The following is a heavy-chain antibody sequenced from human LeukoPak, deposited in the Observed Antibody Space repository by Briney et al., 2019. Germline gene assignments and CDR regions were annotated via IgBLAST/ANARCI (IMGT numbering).Heavy chain of an antibody. CDR3: ARERDYSRDAFDI. Sequence: GGSLRLSCEASEFTVSSYEMNWVRQAPGKGLEWVSSTSSSGNSRYTDSVKGRFTISRDNAKNSLDLQMNSLRVEDTAVYYCARERDYSRDAFDIWGQGTMVIVSS. CDR1: EFTVSSYE. V-gene: IGHV3-48*03. J-gene: IGHJ3*02. D-gene: IGHD4-11*01. CDR2: TSSSGNSR.